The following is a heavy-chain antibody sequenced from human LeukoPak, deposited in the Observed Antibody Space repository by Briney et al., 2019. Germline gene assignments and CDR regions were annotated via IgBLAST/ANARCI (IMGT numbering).Heavy chain of an antibody. Sequence: RGSLRLSCAASGFTFSSYSMNWVRQAPGKGLEWVSSISSSSSYIYYADSVKGRFTISRDNAKNSLYLQMNSLRAEDTAVYYCASSSWSPYFDYWGQGTLVTVSS. J-gene: IGHJ4*02. CDR3: ASSSWSPYFDY. CDR2: ISSSSSYI. V-gene: IGHV3-21*01. D-gene: IGHD6-13*01. CDR1: GFTFSSYS.